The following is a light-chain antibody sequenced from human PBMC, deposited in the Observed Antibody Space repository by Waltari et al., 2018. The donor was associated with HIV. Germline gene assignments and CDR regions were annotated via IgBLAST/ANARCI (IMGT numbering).Light chain of an antibody. J-gene: IGLJ2*01. CDR2: RNN. Sequence: QSVLTQPPSASGTPGQMVTIPCSGGSSYLGRNSVDWYQQLPGTAPKLLIYRNNQRPSGVPDRFSGSKSGTSASLAISGLRSEDEADYYCAAWDDSLSGHVVFGGGTKLPVL. CDR1: SSYLGRNS. CDR3: AAWDDSLSGHVV. V-gene: IGLV1-47*01.